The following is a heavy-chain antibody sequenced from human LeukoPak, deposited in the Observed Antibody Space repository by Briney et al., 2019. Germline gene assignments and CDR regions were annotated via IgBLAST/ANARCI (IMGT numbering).Heavy chain of an antibody. CDR3: ASRRSGRGGDAFDI. Sequence: GASVKVSCKASGRTFMNYGVSWVRQAPGQGLEWMGWISAKNGNTNYAQNFQGRVTMTTHSSTNTASMELMSLRSNDTAVYWCASRRSGRGGDAFDIWGQGTMVIVSS. CDR2: ISAKNGNT. V-gene: IGHV1-18*01. J-gene: IGHJ3*02. CDR1: GRTFMNYG. D-gene: IGHD6-19*01.